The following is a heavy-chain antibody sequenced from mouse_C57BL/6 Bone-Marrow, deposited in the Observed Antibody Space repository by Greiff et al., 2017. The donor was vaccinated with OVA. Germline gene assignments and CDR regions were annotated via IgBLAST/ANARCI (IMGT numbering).Heavy chain of an antibody. CDR3: ARLCPYYYGSSYGY. Sequence: EVKLMESGGDLVKPGGSLKLSCAASGFTFSSYGMPWVRQTPDKRLEWVATISSGGSYTYYPDSVKGRFTISRDNAKNTLYLQMSSLKSEDTAMYYCARLCPYYYGSSYGYWGQGTTLTVSS. J-gene: IGHJ2*01. CDR1: GFTFSSYG. V-gene: IGHV5-6*01. D-gene: IGHD1-1*01. CDR2: ISSGGSYT.